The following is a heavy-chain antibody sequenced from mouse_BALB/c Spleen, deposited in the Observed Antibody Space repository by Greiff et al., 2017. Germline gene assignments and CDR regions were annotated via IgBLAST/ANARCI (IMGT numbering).Heavy chain of an antibody. CDR1: GYTFTDYA. D-gene: IGHD2-1*01. CDR2: ISTYYGDA. CDR3: ARDGNYRYYAIDY. J-gene: IGHJ4*01. V-gene: IGHV1S137*01. Sequence: VQLQQSGAELVRPGVSVKISCKGSGYTFTDYAMHWVKQSHAKSLEWIGVISTYYGDASYNQKFKGKATMTVDKSSSTAYMELARLTSEDSAIYYCARDGNYRYYAIDYWGQGTSVTVSS.